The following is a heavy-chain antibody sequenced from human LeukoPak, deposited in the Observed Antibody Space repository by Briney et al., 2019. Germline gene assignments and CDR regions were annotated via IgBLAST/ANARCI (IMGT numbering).Heavy chain of an antibody. J-gene: IGHJ4*02. Sequence: LETLSLTCPVSGGSISSYYWSWIRQPPGKGLEWIGYIYYSGSTNYNPSLKSRVTISVDTSKNQFSLKLSSVTAADTAVYYCARLDDSSGPKLDYWGQGTLVTVSS. CDR2: IYYSGST. D-gene: IGHD3-22*01. CDR1: GGSISSYY. V-gene: IGHV4-59*08. CDR3: ARLDDSSGPKLDY.